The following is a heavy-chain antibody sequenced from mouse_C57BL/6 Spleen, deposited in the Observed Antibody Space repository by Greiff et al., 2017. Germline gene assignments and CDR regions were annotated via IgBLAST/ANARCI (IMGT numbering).Heavy chain of an antibody. D-gene: IGHD2-4*01. CDR3: ARSDDSSWFAY. Sequence: QVQLQQPGAELVKPGASVKLSCKASGYTFTSYWMHWVKQRPGQGLEWIGVIDPSDSYTNYNQKFKGKATLTVDTSSSTAYMQLSSLTSEDSAVXYCARSDDSSWFAYWGQGTLVTVSA. V-gene: IGHV1-69*02. J-gene: IGHJ3*01. CDR1: GYTFTSYW. CDR2: IDPSDSYT.